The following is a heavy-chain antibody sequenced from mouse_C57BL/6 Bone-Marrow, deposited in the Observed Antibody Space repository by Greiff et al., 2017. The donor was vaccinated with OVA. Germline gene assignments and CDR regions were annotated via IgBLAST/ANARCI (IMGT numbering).Heavy chain of an antibody. V-gene: IGHV1-80*01. CDR3: AITTVVAPYAMDY. J-gene: IGHJ4*01. D-gene: IGHD1-1*01. CDR2: IYPGDGDT. CDR1: GYAFSSYW. Sequence: VQLQESGAELVKPGASVKISCKASGYAFSSYWMNWVKQRPGKGLEWIGQIYPGDGDTNYNGKFKGKATLTADKSSSTAYMQLSSLTSEDSAVYFCAITTVVAPYAMDYWGQGTSVTVSS.